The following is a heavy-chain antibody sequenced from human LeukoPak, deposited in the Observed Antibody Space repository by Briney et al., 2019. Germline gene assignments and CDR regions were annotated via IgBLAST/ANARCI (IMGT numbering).Heavy chain of an antibody. CDR1: GFTFDDYD. CDR2: ISWDGAST. J-gene: IGHJ4*02. V-gene: IGHV3-43*01. CDR3: AKRPTPGYSSSWYIVH. D-gene: IGHD6-13*01. Sequence: GGSLRLSCAASGFTFDDYDMFWVRQAPGKGLEWVSLISWDGASTKYADSVKGRFTISRDNRKNSLYLQMNSLRTEDTALYYCAKRPTPGYSSSWYIVHWGQGTLVTVSS.